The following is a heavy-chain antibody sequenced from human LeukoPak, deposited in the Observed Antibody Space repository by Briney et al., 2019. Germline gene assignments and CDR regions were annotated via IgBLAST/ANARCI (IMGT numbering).Heavy chain of an antibody. V-gene: IGHV4-34*01. CDR1: GGSFSGYY. CDR3: ARDLSFGGYGDFDY. CDR2: INHSVST. D-gene: IGHD5-12*01. J-gene: IGHJ4*02. Sequence: SETLSLTCAVYGGSFSGYYWSWMRRPPGKGLEWIEEINHSVSTTYNPSLNTRFTISVDTSKKQFSLKLSSVTAADTAVYYCARDLSFGGYGDFDYWGQGTLVTVSS.